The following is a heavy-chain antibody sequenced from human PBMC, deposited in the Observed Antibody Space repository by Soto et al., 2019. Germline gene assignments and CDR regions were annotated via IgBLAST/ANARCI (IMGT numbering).Heavy chain of an antibody. CDR2: INTGGDNT. V-gene: IGHV3-23*01. J-gene: IGHJ6*02. Sequence: EVQLLESGGGLVQPGGSLRLSCAASGFTFSNYGMSWVRQVPGKGLEWVSGINTGGDNTYYADSVKGRFTISRDNSKNTLFLQMKRLRVEDTAVYYCAKDRRPSENYYYGLDVWGQGTTFTVSS. CDR1: GFTFSNYG. CDR3: AKDRRPSENYYYGLDV.